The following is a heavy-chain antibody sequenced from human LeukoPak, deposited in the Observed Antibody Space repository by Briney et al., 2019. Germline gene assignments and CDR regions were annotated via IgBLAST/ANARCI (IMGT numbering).Heavy chain of an antibody. CDR2: INPNTGDT. D-gene: IGHD4-17*01. J-gene: IGHJ5*02. CDR3: ARDPGGDYEVWFDP. V-gene: IGHV1-2*02. CDR1: AHTFTDYY. Sequence: GASVKVSCKASAHTFTDYYIHWVRQAPGQGLEWMGWINPNTGDTHYAQKILGRVTMTRDTSVSTAYMELSRLRSDDTAVYYCARDPGGDYEVWFDPWGQGTLVTVSS.